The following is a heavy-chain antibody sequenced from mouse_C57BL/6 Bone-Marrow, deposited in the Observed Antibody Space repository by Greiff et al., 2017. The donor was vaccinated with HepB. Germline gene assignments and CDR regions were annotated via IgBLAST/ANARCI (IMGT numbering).Heavy chain of an antibody. Sequence: QVQLQQPGAELVKPGASVKLSCKASGYTFTSYWMQWVKQRPGQGLEWIGEIDPSDSYTNYNQKFKGKATLTVDTSSSTAYMQLSSLTSEDSAVYYCARKDTNGNPAWFAYWGQGTMVTVSA. D-gene: IGHD2-1*01. J-gene: IGHJ3*01. V-gene: IGHV1-50*01. CDR1: GYTFTSYW. CDR2: IDPSDSYT. CDR3: ARKDTNGNPAWFAY.